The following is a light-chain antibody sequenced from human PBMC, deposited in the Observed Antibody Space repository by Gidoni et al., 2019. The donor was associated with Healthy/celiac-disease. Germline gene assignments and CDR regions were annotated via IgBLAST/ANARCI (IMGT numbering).Light chain of an antibody. Sequence: QSVLTQPPSVSAAPGQQVTISCIGSSSNIGSIFVSWYQQLPATAPKLLIYENDKRPSGIPDRFSGSKSGTSATLGITGLQTGDEADYYCGTGDTSLRTWVFGGGTKVSVL. CDR1: SSNIGSIF. J-gene: IGLJ2*01. CDR2: END. V-gene: IGLV1-51*02. CDR3: GTGDTSLRTWV.